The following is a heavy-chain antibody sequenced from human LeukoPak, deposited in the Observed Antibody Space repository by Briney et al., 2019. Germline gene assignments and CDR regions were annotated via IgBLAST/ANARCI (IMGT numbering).Heavy chain of an antibody. CDR1: LVSISSVTYC. CDR3: ARTRVFWSGYFDY. Sequence: SWTLSLTCAVSLVSISSVTYCWSWIREPPGKCLQWLGCILLSGSAYYNPSLKSRVSISIDTSKSNFSLKLSSVSAADTAVYYCARTRVFWSGYFDYWGQGSLVTVSS. J-gene: IGHJ4*02. CDR2: ILLSGSA. D-gene: IGHD3-3*01. V-gene: IGHV4-30-2*01.